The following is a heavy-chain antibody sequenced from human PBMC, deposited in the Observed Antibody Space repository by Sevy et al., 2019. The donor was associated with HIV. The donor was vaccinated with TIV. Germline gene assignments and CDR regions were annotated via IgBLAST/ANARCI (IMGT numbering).Heavy chain of an antibody. CDR3: ARGSYYGSGSYYPPDY. D-gene: IGHD3-10*01. V-gene: IGHV1-69*13. J-gene: IGHJ4*02. CDR2: MIPIFGAP. Sequence: ASVKVSCKAPGGSFSNFAYIWVRQAPGQGLEWMGMMIPIFGAPNYAQKFQDRVTITADESTNTAYMELSSLISDDTAVYYCARGSYYGSGSYYPPDYWGQGTLVTVSS. CDR1: GGSFSNFA.